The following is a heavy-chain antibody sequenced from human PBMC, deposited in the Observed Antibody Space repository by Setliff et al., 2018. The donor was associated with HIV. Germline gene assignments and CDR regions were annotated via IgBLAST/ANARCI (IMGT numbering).Heavy chain of an antibody. CDR2: ISGSGGDT. D-gene: IGHD3-10*01. V-gene: IGHV3-23*01. Sequence: GESLRLSCASSGFTFSSYAMTWVRQAPGKGLECVAVISGSGGDTYYADSVKGRFVISREKSKSTLYLQMNSLRAEDTAVYYCAKKTAAYTSGSWLHYWGQGTLVTVSS. CDR3: AKKTAAYTSGSWLHY. CDR1: GFTFSSYA. J-gene: IGHJ4*02.